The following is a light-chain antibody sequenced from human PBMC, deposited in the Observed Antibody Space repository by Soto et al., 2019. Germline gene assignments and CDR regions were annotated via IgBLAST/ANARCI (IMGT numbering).Light chain of an antibody. J-gene: IGKJ3*01. CDR3: QQYDILPLT. CDR1: QVISSY. Sequence: DIQMTQSPSFLSASVGDRVTITCRASQVISSYLVWYHQKPGKAPKLLIYDASNLETGVPSRFSGSGSGTHFTFTISSLQPEDTATYYCQQYDILPLTFGPGTKVEI. CDR2: DAS. V-gene: IGKV1-33*01.